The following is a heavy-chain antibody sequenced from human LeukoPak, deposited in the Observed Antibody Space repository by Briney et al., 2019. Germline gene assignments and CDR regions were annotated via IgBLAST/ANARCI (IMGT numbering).Heavy chain of an antibody. CDR2: INHSGST. CDR1: GGSLSGYY. Sequence: PSETRSLTCAVYGGSLSGYYWSWIRQPPGKGLEWIGEINHSGSTNYNPSLKSRVTISVDTSKNQFSLKLSSVTAADTAVYYCARGGGNWSFDYWGQGTLVTVSS. D-gene: IGHD2-21*01. V-gene: IGHV4-34*01. J-gene: IGHJ4*02. CDR3: ARGGGNWSFDY.